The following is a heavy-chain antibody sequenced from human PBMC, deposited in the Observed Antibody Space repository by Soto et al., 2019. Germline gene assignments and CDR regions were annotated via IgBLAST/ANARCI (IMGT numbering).Heavy chain of an antibody. J-gene: IGHJ4*02. CDR3: ARTTYYYDSSGYSR. Sequence: QVQLVQCGAEVKKPGFSVKDSCKASGGTFSSYAISWVRQAPGQGLEWMGGIIPIFGTANYAQKFQGRVTITADESTSTAYMELSSLRSEDTAVYYCARTTYYYDSSGYSRWGQGTLVTVSS. V-gene: IGHV1-69*12. CDR1: GGTFSSYA. CDR2: IIPIFGTA. D-gene: IGHD3-22*01.